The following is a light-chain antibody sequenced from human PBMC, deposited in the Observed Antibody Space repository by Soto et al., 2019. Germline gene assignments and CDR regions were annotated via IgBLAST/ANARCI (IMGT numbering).Light chain of an antibody. V-gene: IGKV3-15*01. J-gene: IGKJ3*01. CDR2: GAS. CDR1: QSVSTK. CDR3: QQYKNWPHFT. Sequence: EIVMTQSPATLSVSPGERATPSCRPSQSVSTKLACSRHKPGQAPRLLIYGASTRATGIPARFSGSGSGTEFTLTINSLQSEDFAVYYCQQYKNWPHFTFGPGTTVDIK.